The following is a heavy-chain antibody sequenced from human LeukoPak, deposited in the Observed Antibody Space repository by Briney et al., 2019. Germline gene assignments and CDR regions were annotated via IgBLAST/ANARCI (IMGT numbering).Heavy chain of an antibody. D-gene: IGHD3/OR15-3a*01. V-gene: IGHV4-59*08. CDR3: ARHDNFLTGYPFDY. CDR1: GGSINSFY. J-gene: IGHJ4*02. Sequence: PSETLSLTCTVSGGSINSFYWSWLRQLPGKGLEWIGYVYYTGSTKYNPSLKSRVTISVDTSENQFSLNLSSVTAADTAVYYCARHDNFLTGYPFDYWGQGALVTVSS. CDR2: VYYTGST.